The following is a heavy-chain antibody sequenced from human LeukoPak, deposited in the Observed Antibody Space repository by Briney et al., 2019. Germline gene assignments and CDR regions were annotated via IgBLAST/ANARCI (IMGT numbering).Heavy chain of an antibody. Sequence: ASVKVSCKASGGTFSSYTISWVRQAPGQGLEWMGRIIPILGIANYAQKFQGRVTITADKSTSTAYMELSSLRSEDTAVYYCASGLNYYDSSGYPVFDYWGQGTLVTVSP. CDR3: ASGLNYYDSSGYPVFDY. D-gene: IGHD3-22*01. CDR1: GGTFSSYT. CDR2: IIPILGIA. J-gene: IGHJ4*02. V-gene: IGHV1-69*02.